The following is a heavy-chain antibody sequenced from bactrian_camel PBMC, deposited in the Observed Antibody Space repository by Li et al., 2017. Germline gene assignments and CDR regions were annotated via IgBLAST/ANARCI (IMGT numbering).Heavy chain of an antibody. Sequence: HVQLVESGGGSVQAGGSLRLSCVASGFTWSTYCWAWFRQAPGKEREGVAAIQSDGITSYTDSVKGRFTISRDNDNNTLFLQMNTLKPEDTAVYYCVKPNPDARGGFDHWGQGTQVTVS. J-gene: IGHJ4*01. V-gene: IGHV3S26*01. CDR1: GFTWSTYC. CDR2: IQSDGIT. CDR3: VKPNPDARGGFDH. D-gene: IGHD1*01.